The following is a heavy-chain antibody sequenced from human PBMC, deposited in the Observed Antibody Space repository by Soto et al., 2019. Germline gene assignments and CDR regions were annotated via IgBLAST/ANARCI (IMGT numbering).Heavy chain of an antibody. CDR3: ARDSRHDILAGPDY. CDR2: IYYSGST. CDR1: GCSISSGGYY. D-gene: IGHD3-9*01. V-gene: IGHV4-31*03. J-gene: IGHJ4*02. Sequence: SETLSLTCTVSGCSISSGGYYWSWIRQHPGKGLEWIGYIYYSGSTYYNPSLTSRVTISVDTSKNQFSLKLSSVTAADTAVYYCARDSRHDILAGPDYWGQGTLVTVSS.